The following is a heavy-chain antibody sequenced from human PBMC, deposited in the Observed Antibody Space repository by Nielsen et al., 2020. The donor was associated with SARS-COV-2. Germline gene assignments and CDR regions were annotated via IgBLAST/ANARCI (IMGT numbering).Heavy chain of an antibody. CDR2: IKQDGSEK. CDR3: AKDDSSGYEAS. D-gene: IGHD3-22*01. CDR1: GFTFSSYW. Sequence: GESLKISCAASGFTFSSYWMNWVRQAPGKGLEWVANIKQDGSEKYYGDSVKGRFTISRDNSKNTLYLQMSSLRAEDTAVYYCAKDDSSGYEASWGQGTLVTVPS. V-gene: IGHV3-7*03. J-gene: IGHJ4*02.